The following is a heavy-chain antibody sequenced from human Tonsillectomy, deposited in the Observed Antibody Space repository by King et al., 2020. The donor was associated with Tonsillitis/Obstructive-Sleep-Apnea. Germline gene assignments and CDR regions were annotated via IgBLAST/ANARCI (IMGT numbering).Heavy chain of an antibody. CDR2: IWYDGTTK. CDR3: ARSHSYTMVQDLGHY. J-gene: IGHJ4*02. D-gene: IGHD3-10*01. V-gene: IGHV3-33*01. CDR1: GFTFSSYG. Sequence: QLVQSGGGVVQPGRSLRLSCAASGFTFSSYGMHWVRQPPGKGLEWVAVIWYDGTTKYYADSVKGRFTISRDNSKNTLYLQMNSLRAEDTAGYYCARSHSYTMVQDLGHYWRQGTLVTVSS.